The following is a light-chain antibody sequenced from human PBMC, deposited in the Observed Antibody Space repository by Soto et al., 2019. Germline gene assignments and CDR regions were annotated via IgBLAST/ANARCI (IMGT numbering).Light chain of an antibody. CDR1: QSVLYSSNNKNY. J-gene: IGKJ2*01. CDR2: WAS. V-gene: IGKV4-1*01. CDR3: QQYYSTPPYT. Sequence: DIVMTQSPDSLAVSLGERATINCKSSQSVLYSSNNKNYLAWYQQKPGQPPKLIIYWASTRESGVPDRFSGSWSATDFTLTISSLQAEDVAVYYCQQYYSTPPYTFGQGTKLEIK.